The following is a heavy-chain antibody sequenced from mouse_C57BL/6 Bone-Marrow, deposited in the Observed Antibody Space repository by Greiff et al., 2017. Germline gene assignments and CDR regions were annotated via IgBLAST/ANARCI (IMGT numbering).Heavy chain of an antibody. J-gene: IGHJ4*01. CDR1: GYTFTDYY. D-gene: IGHD2-2*01. Sequence: QVQLQQSGAELVRPGASVKLSCKASGYTFTDYYINWVKQRPGQGLEWIARIYPGSGNTYYNEKFKGKATLTAEKSSSTAYMQLSSLTSEDSAVYFCARWEGYYGYDETALDYWGQGTSVTVSS. CDR3: ARWEGYYGYDETALDY. CDR2: IYPGSGNT. V-gene: IGHV1-76*01.